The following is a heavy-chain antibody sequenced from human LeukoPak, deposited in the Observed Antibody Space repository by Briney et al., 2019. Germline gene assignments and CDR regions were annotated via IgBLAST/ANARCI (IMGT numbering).Heavy chain of an antibody. D-gene: IGHD3-22*01. CDR1: GFTFSSYW. J-gene: IGHJ5*02. CDR3: ARNYDSSGKNWFDP. V-gene: IGHV3-7*01. CDR2: IKQDGSEK. Sequence: GGSLRLSCAASGFTFSSYWMSWVRQAPGKGLEWVANIKQDGSEKYYADSVKGRFTISRDNAKNSLYLQMNSLRAEDTAVYYCARNYDSSGKNWFDPWGQGTLVTVSS.